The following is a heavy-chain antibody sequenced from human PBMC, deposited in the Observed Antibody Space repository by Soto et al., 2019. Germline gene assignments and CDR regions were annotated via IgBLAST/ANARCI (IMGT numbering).Heavy chain of an antibody. CDR3: TRSIQH. Sequence: QVQLQESGPGLVKPSQTLSLTCTVSGASITSGGYYWSWIRQHPGKCLEWIGYIYYSGSTYYNPSLQSRVTIAVDTSKNQFPLKLSSVNAAETAVYYCTRSIQHWGQGTLVTVSS. J-gene: IGHJ1*01. CDR1: GASITSGGYY. V-gene: IGHV4-31*03. CDR2: IYYSGST.